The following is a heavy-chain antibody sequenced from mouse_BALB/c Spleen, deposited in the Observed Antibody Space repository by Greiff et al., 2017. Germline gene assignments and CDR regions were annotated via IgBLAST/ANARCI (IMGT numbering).Heavy chain of an antibody. V-gene: IGHV3-2*02. D-gene: IGHD2-4*01. CDR1: GYSITSDYA. CDR2: ISYSGST. CDR3: ARSPSLDYDYVYAMDY. Sequence: EVKLQESGPGLVKPSQSLSLTCTVTGYSITSDYAWNWIRQFPGNKLEWMGYISYSGSTSYNPSLKSRISITRDTSKNQFFLQLNSVTTEDTATYYCARSPSLDYDYVYAMDYWGQGTSVTVSS. J-gene: IGHJ4*01.